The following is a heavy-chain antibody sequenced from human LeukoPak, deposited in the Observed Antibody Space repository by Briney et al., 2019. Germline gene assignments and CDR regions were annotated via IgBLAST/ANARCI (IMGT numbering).Heavy chain of an antibody. CDR1: GFTFSDYY. J-gene: IGHJ4*02. D-gene: IGHD6-19*01. CDR3: AKDLSGSGWASHY. Sequence: GGSLRLSCAASGFTFSDYYMSWIRQAPGKGLEWVSYISSSGSTIYYADSVKGRFTISRDNAKNSLYLQMNSLRAEDTALYYCAKDLSGSGWASHYWGQGTLVTVSS. V-gene: IGHV3-11*01. CDR2: ISSSGSTI.